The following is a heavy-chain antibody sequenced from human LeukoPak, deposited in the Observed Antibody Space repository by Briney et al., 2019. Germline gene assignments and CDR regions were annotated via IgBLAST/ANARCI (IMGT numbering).Heavy chain of an antibody. CDR2: INHSGST. CDR1: GGSFSGYY. CDR3: ASDYASVA. Sequence: SETLSLTCAVYGGSFSGYYWSWIRQPPGKGLEWIGEINHSGSTNYDPSLKSRVTISVDTSKKQFSLKLSSVTAADTAVYYCASDYASVAWGQGTLVTVSS. V-gene: IGHV4-34*01. D-gene: IGHD3-10*01. J-gene: IGHJ4*02.